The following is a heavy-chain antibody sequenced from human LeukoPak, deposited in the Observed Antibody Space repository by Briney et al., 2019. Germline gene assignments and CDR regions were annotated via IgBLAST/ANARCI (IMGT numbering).Heavy chain of an antibody. CDR1: GFTFDDYA. V-gene: IGHV3-9*01. CDR2: ISWNSGII. CDR3: AKDTTSGSYLYFDY. Sequence: ESGRSLRLSCAASGFTFDDYAMHWVRQAPGKGLDGVSGISWNSGIIGYGDSVKGRFTISRDNAKNSLYLQMNSLRAEDTALYFCAKDTTSGSYLYFDYWGQGALVTVSS. D-gene: IGHD1-26*01. J-gene: IGHJ4*02.